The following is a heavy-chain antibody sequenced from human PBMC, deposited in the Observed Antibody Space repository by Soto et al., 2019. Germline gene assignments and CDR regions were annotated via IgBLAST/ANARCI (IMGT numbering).Heavy chain of an antibody. J-gene: IGHJ4*02. Sequence: QVQLQESGPGLVKPSQTLSLTCTVSGGSISSGDYYWSWIRQPPGKGLEWIGYIYYSGSTYYNPSLKSRVNISVDTSKNQFSLKLSSVTAADTAVYYCARAPVGVLWFGELLPYFDYWGQGTLVTVSS. V-gene: IGHV4-30-4*01. D-gene: IGHD3-10*01. CDR3: ARAPVGVLWFGELLPYFDY. CDR1: GGSISSGDYY. CDR2: IYYSGST.